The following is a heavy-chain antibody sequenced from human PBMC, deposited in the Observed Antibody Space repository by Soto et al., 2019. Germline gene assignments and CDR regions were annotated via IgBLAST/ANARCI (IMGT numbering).Heavy chain of an antibody. CDR1: GFTFSSYS. D-gene: IGHD6-19*01. J-gene: IGHJ4*02. CDR3: ALTPPRIAVAGRVDY. Sequence: PGGSLRLSCAASGFTFSSYSMNWVRQAPGKGLEWVSSICSSSSYIYYADSVKGRFTIPRDNAKNSLYLQMNSLRAEDTAVYYCALTPPRIAVAGRVDYWGQGTLVTVS. V-gene: IGHV3-21*01. CDR2: ICSSSSYI.